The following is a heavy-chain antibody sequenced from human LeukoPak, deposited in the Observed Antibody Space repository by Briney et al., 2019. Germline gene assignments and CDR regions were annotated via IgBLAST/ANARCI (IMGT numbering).Heavy chain of an antibody. Sequence: GGSLRLSCAASGFTFSSYWMTWVRQAPGKGLEWVANIKQDGSEKYYVDSVKGRFTISRDNAKNSLYLQMNSLRAEDTAVYYCARSRGYSYGYGFDYWGQGTLVTVSS. V-gene: IGHV3-7*01. J-gene: IGHJ4*02. CDR3: ARSRGYSYGYGFDY. D-gene: IGHD5-18*01. CDR1: GFTFSSYW. CDR2: IKQDGSEK.